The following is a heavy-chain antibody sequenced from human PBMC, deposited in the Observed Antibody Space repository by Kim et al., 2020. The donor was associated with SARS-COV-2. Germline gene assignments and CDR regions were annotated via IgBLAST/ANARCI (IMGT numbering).Heavy chain of an antibody. V-gene: IGHV3-11*01. Sequence: YSADSVKGRFTSSRDNAKNSLYLQMNSLRAEDTAVYYCARDPYGGERFDYWGQGTLVTVSS. J-gene: IGHJ4*02. D-gene: IGHD2-21*01. CDR3: ARDPYGGERFDY.